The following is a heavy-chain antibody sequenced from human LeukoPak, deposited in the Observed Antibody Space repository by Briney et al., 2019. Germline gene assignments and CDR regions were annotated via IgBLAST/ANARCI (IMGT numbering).Heavy chain of an antibody. V-gene: IGHV4-59*01. D-gene: IGHD6-19*01. CDR1: GGSISSYY. Sequence: PSETLSLTCTVSGGSISSYYWIWIRQPPGKGLEWIGYIYYSGSTNYNPSLKSRVTISVDTSKNQFSLKLSSVTAADTAVYYCARDKVAGTNWYFDLWGRGTLVTVSS. J-gene: IGHJ2*01. CDR2: IYYSGST. CDR3: ARDKVAGTNWYFDL.